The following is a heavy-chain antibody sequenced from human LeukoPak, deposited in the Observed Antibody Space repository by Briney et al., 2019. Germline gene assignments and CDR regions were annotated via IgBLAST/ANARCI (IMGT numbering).Heavy chain of an antibody. V-gene: IGHV3-23*01. CDR3: AGLYDSDY. J-gene: IGHJ4*02. Sequence: GGSLRLSCAASGFTFSSYAMSWVRQAPGKWREWVSAISGSDGSTYYADSVKGRFTISRDNSKNTLYLQMNSLRAEDTAVYYCAGLYDSDYWGQGTLVTISS. CDR2: ISGSDGST. D-gene: IGHD3-22*01. CDR1: GFTFSSYA.